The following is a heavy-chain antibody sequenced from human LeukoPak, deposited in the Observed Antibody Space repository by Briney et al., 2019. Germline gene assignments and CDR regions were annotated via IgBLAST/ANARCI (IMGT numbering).Heavy chain of an antibody. CDR2: VSGSGGST. CDR3: ARDSSGYGSFDY. D-gene: IGHD3-22*01. V-gene: IGHV3-23*01. Sequence: GGSLRLSCAASGFTFRSHGMQWVRQAPGKGLEWVSRVSGSGGSTYYADSVKGRFSISRDNSKNTLYLQMNSLRAEDTAVYYCARDSSGYGSFDYWGRGTLVTVSS. J-gene: IGHJ4*02. CDR1: GFTFRSHG.